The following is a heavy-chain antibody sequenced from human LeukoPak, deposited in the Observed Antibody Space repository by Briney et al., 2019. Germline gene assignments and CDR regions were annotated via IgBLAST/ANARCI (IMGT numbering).Heavy chain of an antibody. V-gene: IGHV5-51*01. J-gene: IGHJ4*02. D-gene: IGHD7-27*01. CDR3: ARGERGNWGLYYFDY. Sequence: GESLKISCKGSGYSFTNYWIGWVRQMPGKGLEGMGIIYPGDSDTRYSPSFQGQVTISADKSISTAHLQWSSLKASDTAMYYCARGERGNWGLYYFDYWGQGTLVTVSS. CDR2: IYPGDSDT. CDR1: GYSFTNYW.